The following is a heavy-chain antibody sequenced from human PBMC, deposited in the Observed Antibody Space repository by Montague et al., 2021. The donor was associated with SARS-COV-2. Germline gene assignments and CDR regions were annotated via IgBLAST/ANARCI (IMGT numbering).Heavy chain of an antibody. Sequence: SETLSLTCTVSGGSTASHYWNWIRQSLGKRPERIGYVHYNGDTKNNPSLRIRVTISIDTSENQFSLSLNFVAAADTAVYFCARGWAFDPWGQGRLVTVSS. CDR2: VHYNGDT. V-gene: IGHV4-59*08. CDR1: GGSTASHY. J-gene: IGHJ3*01. CDR3: ARGWAFDP. D-gene: IGHD6-19*01.